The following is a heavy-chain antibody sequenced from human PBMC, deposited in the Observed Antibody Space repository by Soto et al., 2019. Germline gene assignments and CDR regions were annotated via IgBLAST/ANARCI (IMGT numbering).Heavy chain of an antibody. J-gene: IGHJ5*02. D-gene: IGHD3-22*01. CDR3: ARSYYDSTGFAVDP. V-gene: IGHV4-59*02. CDR1: GASVNTGY. Sequence: SETLSLTCTVSGASVNTGYWSWIRQPPGKGLEWIGFMYFAGSFNYNPSLSSRATISVETSKNQFSMTLTFVTAADTAVYYCARSYYDSTGFAVDPWGQGILVTVSS. CDR2: MYFAGSF.